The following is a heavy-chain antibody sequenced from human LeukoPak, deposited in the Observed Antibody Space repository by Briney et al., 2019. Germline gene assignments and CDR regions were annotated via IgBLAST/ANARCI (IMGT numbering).Heavy chain of an antibody. V-gene: IGHV3-23*01. CDR3: ARVSRSSGHFYMDV. D-gene: IGHD6-6*01. CDR2: ISGSGGST. J-gene: IGHJ6*03. Sequence: PGGTLSLSCAASGFTFSSYAMSWVRQAPGKGLEWVSAISGSGGSTYYPDSVKGRFTISRDNSKNPLYLQMNRLRAEGTAVYYCARVSRSSGHFYMDVWGKGTTVTVSS. CDR1: GFTFSSYA.